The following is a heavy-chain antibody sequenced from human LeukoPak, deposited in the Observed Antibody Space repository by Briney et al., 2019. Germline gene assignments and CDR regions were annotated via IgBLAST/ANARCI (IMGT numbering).Heavy chain of an antibody. CDR1: GGSISSYY. CDR3: AREVGHYDFWSADEWRWFDP. Sequence: SETLSLTCTVSGGSISSYYWSWIRQPAGKGLEWIGRIYTSGGTNYNPSLKSRVTMSVDTSKNQFSLKLSSVTDADTAVYYCAREVGHYDFWSADEWRWFDPWAREPWSPSPQ. V-gene: IGHV4-4*07. CDR2: IYTSGGT. D-gene: IGHD3-3*01. J-gene: IGHJ5*02.